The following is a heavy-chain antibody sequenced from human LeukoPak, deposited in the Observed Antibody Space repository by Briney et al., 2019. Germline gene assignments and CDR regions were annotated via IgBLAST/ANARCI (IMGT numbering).Heavy chain of an antibody. J-gene: IGHJ4*02. CDR3: AKDQCSSTSCYSFDY. CDR1: GFTFSSYG. Sequence: GGSLRLSCAASGFTFSSYGMHWVRQAPGKGLEGVAVISYDGSNKYYADSVKGRFTISRDNSKNTLYLQMNSLRAEDTAVYYCAKDQCSSTSCYSFDYWGQGTLVTVSS. V-gene: IGHV3-30*18. CDR2: ISYDGSNK. D-gene: IGHD2-2*01.